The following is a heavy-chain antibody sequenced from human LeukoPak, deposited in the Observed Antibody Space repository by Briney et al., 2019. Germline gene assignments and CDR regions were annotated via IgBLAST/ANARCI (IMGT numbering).Heavy chain of an antibody. CDR3: ARGTYDSSGYYHVLPYYYYYYMDV. CDR2: MNPNSGNT. Sequence: GASVKVSCKASGYTFTSYDINWVRQATGQGLEWMGWMNPNSGNTGYAQKFQGRVTMTRNTSISTAYMELSSLRSEDTAVYYCARGTYDSSGYYHVLPYYYYYYMDVWGKGTTVTVSS. D-gene: IGHD3-22*01. V-gene: IGHV1-8*01. J-gene: IGHJ6*03. CDR1: GYTFTSYD.